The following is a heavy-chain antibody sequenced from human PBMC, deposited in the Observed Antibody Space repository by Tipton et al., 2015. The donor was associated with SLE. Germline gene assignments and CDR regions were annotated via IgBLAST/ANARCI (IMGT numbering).Heavy chain of an antibody. D-gene: IGHD5-18*01. CDR3: ARYSYFAAAFDI. CDR2: ISYSGAT. J-gene: IGHJ3*02. V-gene: IGHV4-39*07. Sequence: TLSLTCIVSGGSITTRSYYWGWIRQPPGKGLEWIASISYSGATYYNPSLKSRVTILADTSKDQFSLKLSSVTAADTAMYYCARYSYFAAAFDIWGQGTLVTVSS. CDR1: GGSITTRSYY.